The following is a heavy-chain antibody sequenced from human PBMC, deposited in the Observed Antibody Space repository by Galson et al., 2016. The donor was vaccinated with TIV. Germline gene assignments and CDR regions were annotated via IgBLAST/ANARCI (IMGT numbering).Heavy chain of an antibody. CDR1: GFSLQTDGMC. CDR3: ARISGYYDSSGHYIPRSFDY. J-gene: IGHJ4*02. Sequence: PALVKPTQTLTLTCTFSGFSLQTDGMCVNWIRQPPGKDLEWLARIDWDDDKSYSSSLQTRLTISKATSKNQVVLTRTNMDPVDTATYYCARISGYYDSSGHYIPRSFDYWGQGALVTVSS. V-gene: IGHV2-70*11. D-gene: IGHD3-22*01. CDR2: IDWDDDK.